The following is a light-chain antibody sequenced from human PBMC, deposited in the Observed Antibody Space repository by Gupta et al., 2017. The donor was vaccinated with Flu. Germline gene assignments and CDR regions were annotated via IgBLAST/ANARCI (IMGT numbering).Light chain of an antibody. J-gene: IGLJ3*02. CDR1: SSDVGAYNY. CDR3: SSYTSSSTRV. V-gene: IGLV2-14*01. CDR2: EVS. Sequence: SITISCTGTSSDVGAYNYVSWYQQHPGKAPKLMIYEVSNRPSGVSNRFSGSKSGNTASLTISGLQAEDEADYYCSSYTSSSTRVFGGGTKLTVL.